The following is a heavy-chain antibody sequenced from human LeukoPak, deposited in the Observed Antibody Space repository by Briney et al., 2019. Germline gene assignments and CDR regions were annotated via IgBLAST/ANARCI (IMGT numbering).Heavy chain of an antibody. CDR2: ISSSGSTI. CDR1: GFTFSDYY. D-gene: IGHD5-18*01. Sequence: GGSLRLPCAASGFTFSDYYMSWIRQAPGKGLEWVSYISSSGSTIYYADSVKGRFTISRDNAKNSLYLQMNSLRAEDTAVYYCAGSSGYSYGYIDYWGQGTLVTVSS. J-gene: IGHJ4*02. V-gene: IGHV3-11*04. CDR3: AGSSGYSYGYIDY.